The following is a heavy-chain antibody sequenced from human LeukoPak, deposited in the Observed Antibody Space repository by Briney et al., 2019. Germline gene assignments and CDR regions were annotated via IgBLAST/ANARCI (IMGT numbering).Heavy chain of an antibody. V-gene: IGHV4-59*01. CDR3: ARQSISGSSLSYFDY. J-gene: IGHJ4*02. Sequence: PTETLSLTCTVSGGSISSYYWSWIRQPPGKGLEWIGNIYDSGSTNYNPSLKSRVTISVDTSKNQCSLKLSSVTAADTAVYYCARQSISGSSLSYFDYWGQGTLVNVSS. D-gene: IGHD3-22*01. CDR1: GGSISSYY. CDR2: IYDSGST.